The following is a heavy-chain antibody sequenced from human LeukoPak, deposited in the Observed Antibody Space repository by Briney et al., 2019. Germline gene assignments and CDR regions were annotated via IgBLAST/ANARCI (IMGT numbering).Heavy chain of an antibody. D-gene: IGHD6-6*01. Sequence: GGSLRLSCAASGFTFSSYSMNWVRQAPGKGLEWVSSIRSSSSYIYYADTLKGRFTISRDNAKNSLYLQMNSLRAEDSAVYYCARDGPSIAADFDCWGQGTLVTVSS. CDR1: GFTFSSYS. J-gene: IGHJ4*02. CDR3: ARDGPSIAADFDC. V-gene: IGHV3-21*01. CDR2: IRSSSSYI.